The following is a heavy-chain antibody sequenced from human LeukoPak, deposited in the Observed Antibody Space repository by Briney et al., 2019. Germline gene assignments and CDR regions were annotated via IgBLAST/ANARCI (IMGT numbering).Heavy chain of an antibody. CDR3: AREEDIVVVVATAYYGMDV. CDR1: GFTFSSYS. J-gene: IGHJ6*02. V-gene: IGHV3-21*01. D-gene: IGHD2-15*01. CDR2: ISSSSSYI. Sequence: GGSLRLSCAASGFTFSSYSMNWVRQAPGKGLEWVSSISSSSSYIYYADSVKGRFTISRDNAKNSLYLQMNSLRAEDTAVYYCAREEDIVVVVATAYYGMDVWGQGTTVTVYS.